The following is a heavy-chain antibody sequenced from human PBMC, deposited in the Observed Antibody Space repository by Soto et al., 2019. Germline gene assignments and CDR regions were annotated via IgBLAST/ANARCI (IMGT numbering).Heavy chain of an antibody. J-gene: IGHJ5*02. CDR1: GGTFSSYA. CDR3: ARATYYYDSSGETGP. D-gene: IGHD3-22*01. Sequence: QVQLAQSGAEVKKPGSSVKVSCKASGGTFSSYAISWVRQAPGQGLEWMGGIIPIFGTANYAQKFQGRVTITADESTSTAYMELSRLRSEDTAVYYCARATYYYDSSGETGPWGQGTLVTVSS. V-gene: IGHV1-69*01. CDR2: IIPIFGTA.